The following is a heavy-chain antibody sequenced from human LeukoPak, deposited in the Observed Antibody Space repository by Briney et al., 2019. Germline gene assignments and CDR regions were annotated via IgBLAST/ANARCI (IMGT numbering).Heavy chain of an antibody. CDR3: AGNRELTCAFDI. D-gene: IGHD1-26*01. J-gene: IGHJ3*02. Sequence: TLSLTCTVSGGSISSGSYYWSWIRQPAGKGLEWIGRIYTSGSTNYNPSLKSRVTISVDTSKNQFSLKLSSVTAADTAVYYCAGNRELTCAFDIWGQGTMVTVSS. CDR1: GGSISSGSYY. V-gene: IGHV4-61*02. CDR2: IYTSGST.